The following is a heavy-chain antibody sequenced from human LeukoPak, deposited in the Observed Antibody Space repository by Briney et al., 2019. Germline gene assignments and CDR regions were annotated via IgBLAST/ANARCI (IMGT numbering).Heavy chain of an antibody. J-gene: IGHJ3*02. CDR3: AKEGGPGTFDI. CDR1: GFTFSSYG. V-gene: IGHV3-30*18. Sequence: GGPLRLSCAASGFTFSSYGMHWVRQAPGKGLEWVPVISYDGSNKYYADSVKGRFTISRDNSKNTLYLQMNSLRAEDTAVYYCAKEGGPGTFDIWGQGTMVTVSS. CDR2: ISYDGSNK. D-gene: IGHD2-15*01.